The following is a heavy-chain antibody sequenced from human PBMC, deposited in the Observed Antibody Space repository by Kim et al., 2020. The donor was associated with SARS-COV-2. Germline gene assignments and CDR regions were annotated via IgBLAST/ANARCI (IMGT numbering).Heavy chain of an antibody. V-gene: IGHV4-39*01. CDR3: ARRLSRSTGIGVDV. Sequence: TQPRKRRVTISVDTSKNQFSRKLSAVTAADTAVYYCARRLSRSTGIGVDVWGQGTTVTVSS. J-gene: IGHJ6*02. D-gene: IGHD2-2*01.